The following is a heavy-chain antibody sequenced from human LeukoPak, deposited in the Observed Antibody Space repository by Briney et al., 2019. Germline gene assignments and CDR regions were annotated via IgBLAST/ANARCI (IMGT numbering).Heavy chain of an antibody. CDR1: GGSISSSSYY. V-gene: IGHV4-39*01. D-gene: IGHD3-3*02. CDR2: IYYSGST. J-gene: IGHJ4*02. Sequence: SETLSLTCTVSGGSISSSSYYWGWIRQPPGKGLEWIGNIYYSGSTYYNPSLKSRVTISVDTSKNQFSLKLSSVTAADTAVYYCARHDSIIIGFDYWGRGTLVTVSS. CDR3: ARHDSIIIGFDY.